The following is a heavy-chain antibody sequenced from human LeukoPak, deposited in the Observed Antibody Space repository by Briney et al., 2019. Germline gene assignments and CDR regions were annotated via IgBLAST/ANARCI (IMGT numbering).Heavy chain of an antibody. Sequence: SQTLSLTCTVSGGSISSGDYYWSWTRQPPGKGLEWIGYIYYSGSTYYNLSLKSRVTISVDTSKNQFSLKLSSVTAADTAVYYCARGGEEKWFGELLGPVYYYGMDVWGQGTTVTVSS. J-gene: IGHJ6*02. CDR3: ARGGEEKWFGELLGPVYYYGMDV. CDR2: IYYSGST. V-gene: IGHV4-30-4*08. D-gene: IGHD3-10*01. CDR1: GGSISSGDYY.